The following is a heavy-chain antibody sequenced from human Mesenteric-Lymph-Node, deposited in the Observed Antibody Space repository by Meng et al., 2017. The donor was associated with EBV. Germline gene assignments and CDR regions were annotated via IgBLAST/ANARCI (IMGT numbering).Heavy chain of an antibody. D-gene: IGHD3-16*01. Sequence: GQVVQLGDGMKGPGASVRVSCKVSGYILIESTMHWLRQAPGKGLEWMGGFDLERDGTVYAQKFQGRVTMTEDTSTDTVYMELSSLRSDDTAVYYCATGGGGAHDYWGQGTLVTVSS. CDR1: GYILIEST. V-gene: IGHV1-24*01. CDR2: FDLERDGT. CDR3: ATGGGGAHDY. J-gene: IGHJ4*02.